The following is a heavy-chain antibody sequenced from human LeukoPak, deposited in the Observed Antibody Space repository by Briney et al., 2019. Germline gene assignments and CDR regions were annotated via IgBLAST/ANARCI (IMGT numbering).Heavy chain of an antibody. V-gene: IGHV3-23*01. J-gene: IGHJ3*02. Sequence: GGSLRLSCAASGFTFSSYAMNWVRQAPGKGLEWVSGISGSGDSTYYADSVKGRFTISRDTSKNTLYLQMNSLRAEDTAVYYCAQELASTVGGAFDIWGQGTMVTVSS. D-gene: IGHD4-17*01. CDR2: ISGSGDST. CDR3: AQELASTVGGAFDI. CDR1: GFTFSSYA.